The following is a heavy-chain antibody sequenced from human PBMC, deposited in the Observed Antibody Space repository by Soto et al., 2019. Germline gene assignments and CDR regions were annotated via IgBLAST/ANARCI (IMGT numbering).Heavy chain of an antibody. CDR2: MNPNSGNT. CDR1: GYTFTSYD. CDR3: ARRSGWWSLHYGMDV. V-gene: IGHV1-8*01. J-gene: IGHJ6*02. Sequence: QVQLVQSGAEVKKPGASVKVSCKASGYTFTSYDINWVRQATGQGLEWMGWMNPNSGNTGYAQKFQGRVTMXXNXSXTTAYMELSSLRSEDTAVYYCARRSGWWSLHYGMDVWGQGTTVTVSS. D-gene: IGHD2-15*01.